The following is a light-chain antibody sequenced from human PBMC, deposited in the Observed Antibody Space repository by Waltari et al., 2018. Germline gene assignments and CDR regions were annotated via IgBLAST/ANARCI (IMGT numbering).Light chain of an antibody. CDR3: QQYNSYPFT. J-gene: IGKJ3*01. CDR1: QRLSSY. CDR2: KTS. Sequence: CRASQRLSSYLAWYQQKPGKAPKLLIYKTSSLETEVPSSFSGTGSGTEFTLTISSLQPDDIATYYCQQYNSYPFTFGPGTKVDIK. V-gene: IGKV1-5*03.